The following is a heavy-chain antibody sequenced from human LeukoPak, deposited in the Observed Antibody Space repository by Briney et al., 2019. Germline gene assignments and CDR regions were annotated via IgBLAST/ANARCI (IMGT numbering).Heavy chain of an antibody. CDR2: ISGSSTYI. D-gene: IGHD3-3*01. CDR1: GFTFSGYS. Sequence: GSLRLSCAASGFTFSGYSMNWVRQAPGKGLDWVSSISGSSTYIFYADSVKGRFTISRDNAKNSLYLQMNSLRAEDTAVYYCARQGSDYYALDYWGQGTLVTVTS. V-gene: IGHV3-21*01. J-gene: IGHJ4*02. CDR3: ARQGSDYYALDY.